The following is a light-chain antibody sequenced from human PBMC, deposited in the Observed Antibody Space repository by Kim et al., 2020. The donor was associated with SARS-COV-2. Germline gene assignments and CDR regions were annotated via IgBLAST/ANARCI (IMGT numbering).Light chain of an antibody. CDR3: QHFRT. CDR1: QGISSA. CDR2: DAS. Sequence: AIQLTQSPSSLSASVGDRVTITCRASQGISSALAWYQQKPGKAPKLLIYDASSLESGVPSRFSGSGSGTDFTLTISSLQPEDFATYYCQHFRTFGQGTKLEIK. J-gene: IGKJ2*01. V-gene: IGKV1-13*02.